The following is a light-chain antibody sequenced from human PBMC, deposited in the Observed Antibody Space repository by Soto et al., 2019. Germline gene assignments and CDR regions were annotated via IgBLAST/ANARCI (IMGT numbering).Light chain of an antibody. J-gene: IGKJ5*01. CDR2: GAS. CDR1: QSVSSN. V-gene: IGKV3-15*01. CDR3: QQYNNWPPIT. Sequence: EIRMPQSPATLSLTPGARAALSCRASQSVSSNLAWYQQKPGQAPRLLIYGASTRATGIPARFSGSGSGTEFTLTISSLQSEDFAVYYCQQYNNWPPITFGQGTRLEIK.